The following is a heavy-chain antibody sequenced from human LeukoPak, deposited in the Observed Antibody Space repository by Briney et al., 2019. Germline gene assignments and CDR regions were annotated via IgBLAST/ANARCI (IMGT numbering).Heavy chain of an antibody. CDR2: IYYSGST. CDR1: GGSISSSSYY. D-gene: IGHD6-13*01. Sequence: SETLSLTCTVSGGSISSSSYYWGWIRQPPGKGLEWIGSIYYSGSTYYNPSLKSRVTISVDTSKNQFSLKLSSVTAADTAVYYCARDPFYSSSWAYYYYYMDVWGKGTTVTISS. V-gene: IGHV4-39*07. J-gene: IGHJ6*03. CDR3: ARDPFYSSSWAYYYYYMDV.